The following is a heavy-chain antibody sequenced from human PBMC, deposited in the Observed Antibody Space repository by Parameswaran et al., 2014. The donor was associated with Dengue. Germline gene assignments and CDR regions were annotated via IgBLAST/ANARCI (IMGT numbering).Heavy chain of an antibody. V-gene: IGHV1-69*06. D-gene: IGHD3-10*01. CDR3: ARMGLLWFRELLWGGFDY. Sequence: WVRQAPGQGLEWMGGIIPIFGTANYAQKFQGRVTITADKSTSTAYMELSSLRSEDTAVYYCARMGLLWFRELLWGGFDYWGQGTLVTVSS. CDR2: IIPIFGTA. J-gene: IGHJ4*02.